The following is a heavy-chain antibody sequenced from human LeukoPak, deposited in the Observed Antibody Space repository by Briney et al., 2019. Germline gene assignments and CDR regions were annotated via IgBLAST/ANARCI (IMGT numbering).Heavy chain of an antibody. J-gene: IGHJ4*02. CDR3: ARESGGYSSGWFDY. V-gene: IGHV3-21*01. CDR1: GFTFSSYS. Sequence: GGSLRLSCAASGFTFSSYSMNWVRQAPGKGLEWVSSISSSSSYIYYADSVKGRFTISRDNAKNSPYLQMNSLRAEDTAVYYCARESGGYSSGWFDYWGQGTLVTVSS. CDR2: ISSSSSYI. D-gene: IGHD6-19*01.